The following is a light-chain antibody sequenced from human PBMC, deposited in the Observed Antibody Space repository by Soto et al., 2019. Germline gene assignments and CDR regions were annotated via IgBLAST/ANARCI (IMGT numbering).Light chain of an antibody. CDR2: GIS. Sequence: EIVLTQSPGTLSLSQGERASLSCRASYTISSSYLAWYQQKAGQAPRLLMYGISRRATGIHDRFSGRGSGTDFTLAITSLGSEDFAVYYCEQYVTSSRRTFGQGTKV. J-gene: IGKJ1*01. CDR3: EQYVTSSRRT. CDR1: YTISSSY. V-gene: IGKV3-20*01.